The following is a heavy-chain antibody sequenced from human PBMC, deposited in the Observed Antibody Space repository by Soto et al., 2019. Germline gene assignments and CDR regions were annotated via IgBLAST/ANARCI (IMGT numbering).Heavy chain of an antibody. CDR1: GCTFSSYS. CDR2: ISSSSSYI. CDR3: ARDLDVPRYSWGDYYYYYMDG. V-gene: IGHV3-21*01. J-gene: IGHJ6*03. Sequence: GGSLRLSCAASGCTFSSYSMNCVRQAPGKGLEWVSSISSSSSYIYYADSVKGRFTISRDNAKNSLYLQMNSLRAEDTAVYYCARDLDVPRYSWGDYYYYYMDGWGKGTTVTVSS. D-gene: IGHD5-18*01.